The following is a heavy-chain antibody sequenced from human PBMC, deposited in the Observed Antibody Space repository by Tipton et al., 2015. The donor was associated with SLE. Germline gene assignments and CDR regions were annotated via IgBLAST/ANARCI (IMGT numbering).Heavy chain of an antibody. CDR1: GGSISSGGYY. J-gene: IGHJ4*02. CDR3: AREDSSGCHTY. V-gene: IGHV4-61*08. D-gene: IGHD6-19*01. Sequence: LRLSCTVSGGSISSGGYYWSWIRQPPGKGLEWIGYIYYSGSTNYNPSPKSRVTISVDTSKNQFSLKLSSVTAADTAVYYCAREDSSGCHTYWGQGTLVTVSS. CDR2: IYYSGST.